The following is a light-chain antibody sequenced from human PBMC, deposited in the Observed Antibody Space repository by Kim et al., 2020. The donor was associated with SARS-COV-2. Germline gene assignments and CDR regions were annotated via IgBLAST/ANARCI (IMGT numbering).Light chain of an antibody. Sequence: VTISCTGSSSNIGAGYDVHWYQQLPGTAPKLLIYRNNNRPSGVPDRFSGSKSGTSASLAITGLQAEDEADYYCQSYDSSLSGDYIFGTGTKVTVL. V-gene: IGLV1-40*01. J-gene: IGLJ1*01. CDR2: RNN. CDR3: QSYDSSLSGDYI. CDR1: SSNIGAGYD.